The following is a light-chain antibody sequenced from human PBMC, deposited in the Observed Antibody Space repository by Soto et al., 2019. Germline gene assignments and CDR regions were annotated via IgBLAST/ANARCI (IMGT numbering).Light chain of an antibody. V-gene: IGKV3-20*01. CDR3: QQYGSSPRT. CDR2: GAS. CDR1: QRVNNNY. Sequence: EIVLTQSPGTRSFSPFERATLSFRASQRVNNNYLAWYQQRPGQAPRLLIYGASRRATGIPDKFGGSGSGTDFTLTISRLEPEDFAMYYCQQYGSSPRTFGQGTKVDIK. J-gene: IGKJ1*01.